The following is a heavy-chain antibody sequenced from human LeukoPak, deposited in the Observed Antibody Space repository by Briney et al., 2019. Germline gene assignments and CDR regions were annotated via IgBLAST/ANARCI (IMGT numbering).Heavy chain of an antibody. D-gene: IGHD3-3*01. Sequence: GASVKVSCKASGYTFSNYNINWVRQATGQGLEWMGWMNPNSGNTGYAEKFWGRVTITRNTSISTAYMVLSSLRSEDTAVYYCARGYPDFWSDYFGCMDVWGKGTTVTVSS. CDR1: GYTFSNYN. CDR2: MNPNSGNT. J-gene: IGHJ6*04. V-gene: IGHV1-8*03. CDR3: ARGYPDFWSDYFGCMDV.